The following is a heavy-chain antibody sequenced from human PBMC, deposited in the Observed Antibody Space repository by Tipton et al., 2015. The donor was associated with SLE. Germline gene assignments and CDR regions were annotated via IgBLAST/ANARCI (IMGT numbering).Heavy chain of an antibody. CDR3: ARSKFKFYQLLYYFDY. J-gene: IGHJ4*02. D-gene: IGHD2-2*01. CDR2: ISSSSGTI. V-gene: IGHV3-48*03. Sequence: GSLRLSCAASGFTFSNYAIHWVRQAPGKGLEWVSYISSSSGTIHYADSVKGRFTVSRDNAKNSLYLQMNSLRAEDTAVYFCARSKFKFYQLLYYFDYWGQGSLVTVSS. CDR1: GFTFSNYA.